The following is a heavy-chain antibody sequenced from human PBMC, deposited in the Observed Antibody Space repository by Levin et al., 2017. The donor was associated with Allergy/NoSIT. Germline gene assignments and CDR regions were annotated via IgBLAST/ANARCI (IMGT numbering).Heavy chain of an antibody. V-gene: IGHV3-30-3*01. CDR1: GFTFSSYA. Sequence: PSETLSLTCAASGFTFSSYAMHWVRQAPGKGLEWVAVISYDGSNKYYADSVKGRFTISRDNSKNTLYLQMNSLRAEDTAVYYCARSEYSSSWVSPFDYWGQGTLVTVSS. CDR3: ARSEYSSSWVSPFDY. D-gene: IGHD6-13*01. CDR2: ISYDGSNK. J-gene: IGHJ4*02.